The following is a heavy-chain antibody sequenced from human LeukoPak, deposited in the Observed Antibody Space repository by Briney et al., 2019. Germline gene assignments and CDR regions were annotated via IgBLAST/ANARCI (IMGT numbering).Heavy chain of an antibody. CDR2: ISSSSSYI. V-gene: IGHV3-21*01. CDR1: GFTFSSYS. J-gene: IGHJ4*02. CDR3: ARGNDYGDYVSLD. Sequence: GGSLRLSCAASGFTFSSYSMNWVRQAPGKGLEWVSSISSSSSYIYYADSVMGRFTISRDNAKNSLYLQMNSLRAEDTAVYYCARGNDYGDYVSLDWGQGTLVTVSS. D-gene: IGHD4-17*01.